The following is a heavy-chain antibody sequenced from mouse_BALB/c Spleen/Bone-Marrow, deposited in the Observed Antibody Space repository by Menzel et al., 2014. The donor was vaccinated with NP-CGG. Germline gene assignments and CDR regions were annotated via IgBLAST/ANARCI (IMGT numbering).Heavy chain of an antibody. CDR3: ARSDGYYYAMDY. D-gene: IGHD2-3*01. J-gene: IGHJ4*01. CDR1: GYTFSSYW. V-gene: IGHV1-9*01. Sequence: VQLQQSGAELMKPGASVKISCKATGYTFSSYWIEWVKQRPGHGLEWIGEILPGSGSTNYNEKFKGKATFTADTSSNTAYMQLSSLTSEDSAVYYCARSDGYYYAMDYWGQGSSVTGSS. CDR2: ILPGSGST.